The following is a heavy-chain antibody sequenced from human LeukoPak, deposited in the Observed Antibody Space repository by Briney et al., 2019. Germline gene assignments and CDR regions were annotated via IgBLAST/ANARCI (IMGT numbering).Heavy chain of an antibody. CDR3: ARVRGTYDY. Sequence: GGSLRLSCAASGFTLSGYGMGWVRQAPGKGLEWVGHIRNKAKSYTTEYAASVKGRFTISRDDSKNSLYLQMNSLKTEDTAVYYCARVRGTYDYWGQGTLVTVSS. CDR2: IRNKAKSYTT. CDR1: GFTLSGYG. V-gene: IGHV3-72*01. J-gene: IGHJ4*02.